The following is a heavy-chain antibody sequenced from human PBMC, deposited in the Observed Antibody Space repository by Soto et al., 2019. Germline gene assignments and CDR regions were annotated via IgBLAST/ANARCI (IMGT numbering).Heavy chain of an antibody. D-gene: IGHD5-18*01. V-gene: IGHV5-51*01. J-gene: IGHJ4*02. CDR3: ARCKWIQLWLGDY. Sequence: ESLKISFKGSGYSFTSYWIGWVRQIPGKGLEWMGIIYPGDSDTRYSLSFQGQVTISADKSISTAYLQWSSLKASDTAMYYCARCKWIQLWLGDYWGQGTLVTVSS. CDR2: IYPGDSDT. CDR1: GYSFTSYW.